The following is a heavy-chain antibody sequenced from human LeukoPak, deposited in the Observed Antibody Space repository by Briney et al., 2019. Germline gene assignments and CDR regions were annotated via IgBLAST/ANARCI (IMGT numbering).Heavy chain of an antibody. Sequence: KPSETLSLTCTVSGGSISSSSYYWGWIRQPPGKGLEWIGSIYYSGSTYYNPSLKSRVTISVDTSKNQFSLKLSSVTAADTAVYYCARGPRYSSSWHAGPGSWFDPWGQGTLVTVSS. CDR2: IYYSGST. CDR1: GGSISSSSYY. D-gene: IGHD6-13*01. V-gene: IGHV4-39*01. CDR3: ARGPRYSSSWHAGPGSWFDP. J-gene: IGHJ5*02.